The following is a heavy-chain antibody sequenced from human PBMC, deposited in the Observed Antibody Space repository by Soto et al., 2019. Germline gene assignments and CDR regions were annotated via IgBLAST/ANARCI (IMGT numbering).Heavy chain of an antibody. D-gene: IGHD2-21*02. V-gene: IGHV4-59*01. CDR3: ARDLWGYCGTDCYPLDV. CDR2: MYNTGST. Sequence: QVQLQESGPGLVKPSETLSLTCTVSGGSISGYYWSWIRQPPGKGLEWIGYMYNTGSTVYNPSFKSRVNISVDTSKNQCSLKLNSVTAADTAVYYCARDLWGYCGTDCYPLDVWGQGTTVTVSS. J-gene: IGHJ6*02. CDR1: GGSISGYY.